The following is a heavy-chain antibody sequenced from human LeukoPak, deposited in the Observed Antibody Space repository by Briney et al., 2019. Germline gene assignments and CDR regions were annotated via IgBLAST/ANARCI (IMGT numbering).Heavy chain of an antibody. CDR3: ASARLWNYVSLSSKWPAFDI. V-gene: IGHV3-53*01. CDR1: GFTVRSTY. J-gene: IGHJ3*02. Sequence: GGSLRLSCAASGFTVRSTYMSWVRQAPGKGLECVSVIYSGGGTYYADSVKGRFSISRDNSKNTVYLQMNSLRAEDTAVYYCASARLWNYVSLSSKWPAFDIWGQGTMVTVSS. CDR2: IYSGGGT. D-gene: IGHD1-7*01.